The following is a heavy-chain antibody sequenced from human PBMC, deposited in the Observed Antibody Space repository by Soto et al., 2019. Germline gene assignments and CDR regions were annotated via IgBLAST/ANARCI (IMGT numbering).Heavy chain of an antibody. Sequence: QVQLQESGPGLVKPSETLSLTCTVSGGSISSYYWSWIRQPPGKGLEWIGYIYYSGSTNYNPSLKSRVTISVDTSKNQFSLKLSSVTAADTAVYYCASQSEGYCSGGSCNSPLYYYYYMDVWGKGTTVTVSS. CDR1: GGSISSYY. CDR3: ASQSEGYCSGGSCNSPLYYYYYMDV. CDR2: IYYSGST. J-gene: IGHJ6*03. V-gene: IGHV4-59*01. D-gene: IGHD2-15*01.